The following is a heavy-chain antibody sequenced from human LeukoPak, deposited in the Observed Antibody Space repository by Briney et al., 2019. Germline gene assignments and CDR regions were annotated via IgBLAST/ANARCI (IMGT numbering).Heavy chain of an antibody. CDR2: IYHSGST. Sequence: SETLSLTCTVSGYSISSGYYWDWIRQPPGKGLEWIGSIYHSGSTYYNPSLKSRVTISVDTSKNQFSLKLSSVTAADTAVYYCARGGDLHYDFWSGYQYYFDYWGQGTLVTVSS. V-gene: IGHV4-38-2*02. J-gene: IGHJ4*02. CDR1: GYSISSGYY. CDR3: ARGGDLHYDFWSGYQYYFDY. D-gene: IGHD3-3*01.